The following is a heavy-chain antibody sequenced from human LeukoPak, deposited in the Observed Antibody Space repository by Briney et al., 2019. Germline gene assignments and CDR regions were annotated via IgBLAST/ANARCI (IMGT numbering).Heavy chain of an antibody. CDR1: GFAFSNSW. J-gene: IGHJ6*02. Sequence: GGSLRLSCAASGFAFSNSWMSWVRQAPGKGLEWVANINHEGGDIHYVDSVNGRFTISRDNAKDSLYLQMNSLRAEDTAVYYCATYINWVAGDVWGQGTTVTVSS. V-gene: IGHV3-7*01. D-gene: IGHD1-1*01. CDR3: ATYINWVAGDV. CDR2: INHEGGDI.